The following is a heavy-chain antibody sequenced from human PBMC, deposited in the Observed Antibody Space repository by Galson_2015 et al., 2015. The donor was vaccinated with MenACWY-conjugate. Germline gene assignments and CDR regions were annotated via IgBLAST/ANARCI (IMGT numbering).Heavy chain of an antibody. D-gene: IGHD2-8*02. V-gene: IGHV3-53*01. J-gene: IGHJ4*02. Sequence: SLRLSCAVSEFTANRYFNWVRQAPGKGLEWLSSTGSGGSKWYSDSVRGRFIVSRDTSANTLSLQMNNMRVEDMAVYFCWSYIHAWSPNSGDTWGQGTLVTVSS. CDR1: EFTANRYF. CDR3: WSYIHAWSPNSGDT. CDR2: TGSGGSK.